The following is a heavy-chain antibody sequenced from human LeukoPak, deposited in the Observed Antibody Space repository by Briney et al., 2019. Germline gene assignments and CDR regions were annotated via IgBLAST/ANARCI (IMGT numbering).Heavy chain of an antibody. V-gene: IGHV3-30*02. CDR1: GFTFSSYA. J-gene: IGHJ5*02. CDR2: IRYDGSHK. Sequence: PGGSLRLSCAASGFTFSSYAMHRVRQGPGKGLEWVAFIRYDGSHKYYADSVKGRFTISRDNSKNTVYLQMNSLRAEDTAVYYCAIDEGYRFDPWGQGTLVTVSS. CDR3: AIDEGYRFDP. D-gene: IGHD1-1*01.